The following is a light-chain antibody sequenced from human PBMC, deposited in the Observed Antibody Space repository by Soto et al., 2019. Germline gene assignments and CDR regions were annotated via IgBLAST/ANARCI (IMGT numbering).Light chain of an antibody. CDR1: QSVSSY. CDR2: DAS. CDR3: PQYNNWTLT. J-gene: IGKJ4*01. V-gene: IGKV3-15*01. Sequence: LMTQSPATLSLSPGERATLSCRASQSVSSYLAWYPQNPGQAPRLLIYDASNRETGIPARFGGSGAGPECTRPISSLQAEDVQIDFCPQYNNWTLTFGGGTKVDIK.